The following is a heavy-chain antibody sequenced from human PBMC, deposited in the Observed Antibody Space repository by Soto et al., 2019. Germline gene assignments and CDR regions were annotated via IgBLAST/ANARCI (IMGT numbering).Heavy chain of an antibody. CDR3: ARWVTGTYRDLDS. CDR1: GFTFTNYA. D-gene: IGHD1-26*01. J-gene: IGHJ5*01. V-gene: IGHV3-21*01. Sequence: PGGSLRLSCEASGFTFTNYAMAWVRQAPGKGLEWVSCISGRGSYIYYADSVRGRFTISRDNAKNSLYLQMNSLRAEDTAVYYCARWVTGTYRDLDSWGHGTLVTVSS. CDR2: ISGRGSYI.